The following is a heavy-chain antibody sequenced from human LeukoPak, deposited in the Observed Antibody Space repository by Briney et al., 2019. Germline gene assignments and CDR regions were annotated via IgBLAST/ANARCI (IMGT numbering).Heavy chain of an antibody. J-gene: IGHJ4*02. CDR2: IIPIFGTG. CDR1: GGTVTSYA. V-gene: IGHV1-69*06. Sequence: GASGRVSCKAAGGTVTSYAISWVGGAAGQGVEWRGGIIPIFGTGNYAQKFQGRVTITADKSTITAYMELSSLRSEDTAVYYCARETAYCGGGDCYAYFDYWGQGTLVTVSS. D-gene: IGHD2-21*02. CDR3: ARETAYCGGGDCYAYFDY.